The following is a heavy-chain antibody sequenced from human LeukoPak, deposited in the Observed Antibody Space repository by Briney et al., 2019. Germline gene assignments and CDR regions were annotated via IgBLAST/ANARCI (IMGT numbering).Heavy chain of an antibody. V-gene: IGHV3-23*01. CDR3: AKEGAGTFLRGVIPFDY. D-gene: IGHD3-10*01. CDR2: ISGSGGST. CDR1: EFTFSSYA. Sequence: GGSLRLSCAASEFTFSSYAMSWVRQAPGKGLEWVSAISGSGGSTYYADSVKGRFTISRDNSKNTLYLQMNSLRAEDTAVYYCAKEGAGTFLRGVIPFDYWGQGTLVTVSS. J-gene: IGHJ4*02.